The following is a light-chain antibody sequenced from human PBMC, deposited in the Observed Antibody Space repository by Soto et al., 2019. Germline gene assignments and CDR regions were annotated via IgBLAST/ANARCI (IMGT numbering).Light chain of an antibody. CDR2: GAS. Sequence: EIVLTQSPVTLSVSPGGRATLSCRASQSIGDTLAWFQQKPGQAPRLLIHGASTRATGFPDRFTGSGSGTDFTLTISSLESEDFAVYYCQQYNNWPWTFGQGTKVDI. CDR3: QQYNNWPWT. V-gene: IGKV3D-15*01. CDR1: QSIGDT. J-gene: IGKJ1*01.